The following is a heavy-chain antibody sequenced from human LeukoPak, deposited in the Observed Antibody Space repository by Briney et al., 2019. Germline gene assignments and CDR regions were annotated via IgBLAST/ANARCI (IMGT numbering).Heavy chain of an antibody. CDR2: IRYDGIVT. CDR3: ARANPADFNL. V-gene: IGHV3-74*01. J-gene: IGHJ2*01. CDR1: GFTFSNYW. D-gene: IGHD1-14*01. Sequence: PGGSLRLSCVASGFTFSNYWIHWVRQPPGKGLVWVSRIRYDGIVTNYADSVEGRFTISRDNAKNTVHLQMNSLRDDDTAVYYCARANPADFNLWGRGTLVTVSS.